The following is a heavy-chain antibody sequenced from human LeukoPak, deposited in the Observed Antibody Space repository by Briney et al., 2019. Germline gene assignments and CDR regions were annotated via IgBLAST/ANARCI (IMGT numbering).Heavy chain of an antibody. CDR1: GFTFSSYA. CDR2: ISNSGNT. CDR3: AKWDGFGSD. Sequence: GGSLRLSCAASGFTFSSYAMNWVRQAPGKGLEWVSGISNSGNTYYTDSVKGRFTLSSDNSKNTLYLEMNSLRTEDTAVYYCAKWDGFGSDWGQGTLVTVPS. V-gene: IGHV3-23*01. D-gene: IGHD3-10*01. J-gene: IGHJ4*02.